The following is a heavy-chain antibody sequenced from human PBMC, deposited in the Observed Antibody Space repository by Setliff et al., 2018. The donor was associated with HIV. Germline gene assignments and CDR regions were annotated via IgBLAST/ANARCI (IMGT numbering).Heavy chain of an antibody. J-gene: IGHJ4*02. D-gene: IGHD3-22*01. V-gene: IGHV1-46*01. Sequence: ASVKVSCKASGYTFSSNYMHWVRQAPGQGLEWMGLINPTGDITFYPQKFQARVTMTRDTSITTAYMELSSLISDDTAVYYCAREERYYDGKGALDYWGQGMLVTVSS. CDR1: GYTFSSNY. CDR3: AREERYYDGKGALDY. CDR2: INPTGDIT.